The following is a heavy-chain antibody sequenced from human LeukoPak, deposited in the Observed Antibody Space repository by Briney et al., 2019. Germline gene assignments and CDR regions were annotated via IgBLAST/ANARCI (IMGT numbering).Heavy chain of an antibody. Sequence: SVKVSCKASGGTFSSYAISWVRQAPGQGLEWMGRIIPILGIANYAQKFQGRVTITADKSTSTAYMELCSLRSEDTAVYYCARYTSVDTAMVTGAFDIWGQGTMVTVSS. J-gene: IGHJ3*02. CDR3: ARYTSVDTAMVTGAFDI. CDR2: IIPILGIA. CDR1: GGTFSSYA. D-gene: IGHD5-18*01. V-gene: IGHV1-69*04.